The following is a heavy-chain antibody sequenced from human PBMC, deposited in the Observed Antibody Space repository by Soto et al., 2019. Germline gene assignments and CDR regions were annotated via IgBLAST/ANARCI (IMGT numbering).Heavy chain of an antibody. CDR1: GGSISSGGYS. V-gene: IGHV4-30-2*01. Sequence: QLQLQESGSGLVKPSQTLSLTCAVSGGSISSGGYSWSWIRQPPGKGLEWIGYIYHSGSTYYNPSLKRRYTISVDRPKNQFSPKLSSVTSADTAVYYCAIVPAPWGQGTLVTVSS. J-gene: IGHJ4*01. CDR3: AIVPAP. CDR2: IYHSGST.